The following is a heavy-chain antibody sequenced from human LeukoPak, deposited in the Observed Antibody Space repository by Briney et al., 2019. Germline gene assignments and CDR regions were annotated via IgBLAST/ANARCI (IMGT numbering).Heavy chain of an antibody. D-gene: IGHD2-21*01. CDR2: IDPNSGGT. CDR1: GYTFTGYY. Sequence: ASVKVSCKASGYTFTGYYMHWVRQAPGQGLEWMGWIDPNSGGTNYAQKFQGRVTMTRDTSISTAYMELSRLRSDDTAVYYCARDPAYCGGDCYIWFDPWGQGTLVTVSS. V-gene: IGHV1-2*02. J-gene: IGHJ5*02. CDR3: ARDPAYCGGDCYIWFDP.